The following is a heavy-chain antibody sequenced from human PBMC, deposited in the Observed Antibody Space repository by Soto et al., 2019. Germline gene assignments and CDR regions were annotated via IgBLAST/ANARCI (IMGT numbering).Heavy chain of an antibody. D-gene: IGHD1-1*01. CDR1: GGTFSSYA. CDR2: IIPIFGTA. Sequence: QVQLVQSGAEVKKPGSSVKVSCKASGGTFSSYAISWVRQAPGQGLEWMGGIIPIFGTADYAQKFQGRVTTTADESTSTAYMELSGLRSEDTAVYYCWSHSYGTADSYSYGMDVWGRGTTVTVSS. V-gene: IGHV1-69*12. CDR3: WSHSYGTADSYSYGMDV. J-gene: IGHJ6*02.